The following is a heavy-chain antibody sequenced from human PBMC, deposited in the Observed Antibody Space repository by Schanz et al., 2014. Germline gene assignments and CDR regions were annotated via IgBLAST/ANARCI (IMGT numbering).Heavy chain of an antibody. Sequence: QVQLVQSGAEVKKPRASVKVSCKASGYTFTSYYMHWVRQAPGQGLEWMGTINPSGGGTSYAQKFQGRVTMTWDTSTSTVYMELRSLTSDDSAVYYCARDRDQWDGNYLDYWGQGTLVTVSS. CDR3: ARDRDQWDGNYLDY. CDR2: INPSGGGT. D-gene: IGHD1-26*01. V-gene: IGHV1-46*01. CDR1: GYTFTSYY. J-gene: IGHJ4*02.